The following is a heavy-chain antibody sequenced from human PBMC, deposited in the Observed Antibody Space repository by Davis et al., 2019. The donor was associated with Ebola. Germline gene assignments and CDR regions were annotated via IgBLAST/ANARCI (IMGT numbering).Heavy chain of an antibody. D-gene: IGHD3-22*01. CDR3: ARDLRYDSSGYDYYFYMDV. V-gene: IGHV4-31*03. J-gene: IGHJ6*03. Sequence: PSETLSLTCTVSGGSISRGGSYWTWIRQHPGKGLEWMGYIYYSGSTYYKPSLKSRVTISLDTSKNKFSLNLYSVTAADTAVYYCARDLRYDSSGYDYYFYMDVWGKGTTVTVSS. CDR2: IYYSGST. CDR1: GGSISRGGSY.